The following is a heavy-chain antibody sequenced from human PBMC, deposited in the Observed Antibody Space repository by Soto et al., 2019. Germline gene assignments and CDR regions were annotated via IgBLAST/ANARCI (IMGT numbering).Heavy chain of an antibody. D-gene: IGHD6-6*01. CDR2: ISISTGDT. CDR1: GYTFSTYL. J-gene: IGHJ6*02. Sequence: QVQLVQSGAEVKKPGASVTVSCKASGYTFSTYLIAWVRQAPGQGLEWMVWISISTGDTDYAQNLQGRVTLTTDKSSSTAYMELRSLRPDDTALYYCARDGPGRPYGMDVWGQGTPVIVSS. V-gene: IGHV1-18*01. CDR3: ARDGPGRPYGMDV.